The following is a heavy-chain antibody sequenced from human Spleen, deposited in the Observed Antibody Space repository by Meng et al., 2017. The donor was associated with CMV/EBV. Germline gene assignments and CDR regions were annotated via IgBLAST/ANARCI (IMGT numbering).Heavy chain of an antibody. J-gene: IGHJ4*02. CDR1: GFTFSTYS. Sequence: GESLKISCAASGFTFSTYSMNWVRQAPGKGLEWVSSITGSSSYIYYADSVKGRFTISRDNSKNMVYLQMKSLRADDTARYYCAKTLNGYGGEDSWGQGTLVTVSS. D-gene: IGHD5-18*01. V-gene: IGHV3-21*04. CDR3: AKTLNGYGGEDS. CDR2: ITGSSSYI.